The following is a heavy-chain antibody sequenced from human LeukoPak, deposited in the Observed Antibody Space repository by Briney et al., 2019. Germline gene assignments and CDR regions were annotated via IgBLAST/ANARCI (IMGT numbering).Heavy chain of an antibody. CDR1: GFTFSSYA. D-gene: IGHD3-22*01. V-gene: IGHV3-23*01. CDR3: AKSSYYDSSGFYREYYFDY. Sequence: GGSLRLSCAASGFTFSSYAMSWVRQAPGKGLEWVSAISGSGGSTYYADSVKGRFTISRGNSKNTLYLQMNSLRAEDTAVYYCAKSSYYDSSGFYREYYFDYWGQGTLVPVSS. J-gene: IGHJ4*02. CDR2: ISGSGGST.